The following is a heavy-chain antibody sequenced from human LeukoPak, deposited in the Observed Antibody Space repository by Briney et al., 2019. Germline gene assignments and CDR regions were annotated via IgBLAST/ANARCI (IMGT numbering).Heavy chain of an antibody. V-gene: IGHV3-30*18. D-gene: IGHD7-27*01. CDR1: GFTFSSYG. CDR2: ISYDGSNK. CDR3: AKDPSGDTYYFDY. J-gene: IGHJ4*02. Sequence: QTGGSLRLSCAASGFTFSSYGMHWVRQAPGKGLEWVAVISYDGSNKYYADSVKGRFTVSRDNSKNTLYLQMNSLRAEDTAVYYCAKDPSGDTYYFDYWGQGTLVTVSS.